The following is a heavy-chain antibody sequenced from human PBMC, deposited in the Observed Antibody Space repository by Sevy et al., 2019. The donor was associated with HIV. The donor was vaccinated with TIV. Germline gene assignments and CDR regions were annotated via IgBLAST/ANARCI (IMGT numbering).Heavy chain of an antibody. J-gene: IGHJ4*02. D-gene: IGHD3-22*01. V-gene: IGHV3-15*01. CDR2: IKSRTDGRTR. Sequence: GGSLRLSCAASGFTFSNAWMSWVRQAPGKGLEWVGRIKSRTDGRTRDYAAPVKGRFTISRDDSKNTLYLQMNSLKTEDTAVYYCAVTHYYDNSGYFRYWGQGTLVTVSS. CDR1: GFTFSNAW. CDR3: AVTHYYDNSGYFRY.